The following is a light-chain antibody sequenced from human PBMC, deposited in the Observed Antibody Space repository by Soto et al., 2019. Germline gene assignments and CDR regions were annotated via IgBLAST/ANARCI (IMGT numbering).Light chain of an antibody. V-gene: IGKV3-20*01. CDR3: QQYGNSAPIT. J-gene: IGKJ5*01. CDR2: DAS. CDR1: QRVTSDQ. Sequence: EMVLTQAPGTLSLFPGEWATLSCWAGQRVTSDQLAWYQHKPGQAPRLVIYDASKRATGIPDRFTGSGSGTNFTLTISRLVPEDFAMYFCQQYGNSAPITFGQGTRLE.